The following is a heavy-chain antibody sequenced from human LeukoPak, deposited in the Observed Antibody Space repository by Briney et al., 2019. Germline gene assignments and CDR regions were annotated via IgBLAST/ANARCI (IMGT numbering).Heavy chain of an antibody. CDR1: GGTFSSYA. J-gene: IGHJ4*02. CDR3: ARSSYDFWSGNFDY. CDR2: INPNSGDT. Sequence: ASVKVSCKASGGTFSSYAISWVRQAPGQGLEWMGWINPNSGDTSYAQKFQGRVTMTRDTSISTAYLELSRLRSDDTAMYYCARSSYDFWSGNFDYWGQGALVTVSS. V-gene: IGHV1-2*02. D-gene: IGHD3-3*01.